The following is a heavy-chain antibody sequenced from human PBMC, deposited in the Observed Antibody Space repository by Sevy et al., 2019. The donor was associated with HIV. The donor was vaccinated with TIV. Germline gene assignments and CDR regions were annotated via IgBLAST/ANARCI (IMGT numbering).Heavy chain of an antibody. J-gene: IGHJ3*01. CDR1: GFTFSGSA. CDR3: AKGSRATGSAFDV. Sequence: GGSLRLSCSASGFTFSGSALHWVRQAPGKGLEWVAVVSYDGSHKYYGDSVKGRFTISRDNSKNTVSLQMNSLRGEDTAVYYCAKGSRATGSAFDVWGQGTVVTVSS. D-gene: IGHD2-15*01. CDR2: VSYDGSHK. V-gene: IGHV3-30*04.